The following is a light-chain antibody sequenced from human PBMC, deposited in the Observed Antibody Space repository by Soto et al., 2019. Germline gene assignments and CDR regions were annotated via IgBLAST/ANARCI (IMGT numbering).Light chain of an antibody. CDR2: AAS. CDR3: LQHNTYPFT. CDR1: QGIRNA. J-gene: IGKJ1*01. Sequence: DIQITQLPSSLSASVGDRVTITCRASQGIRNALGWYQQKPGKAPKRMIYAASSLQSGVPSRFVCSRSGTEFTLEISSLQPAESETYYCLQHNTYPFTFGQGPKVEIK. V-gene: IGKV1-17*01.